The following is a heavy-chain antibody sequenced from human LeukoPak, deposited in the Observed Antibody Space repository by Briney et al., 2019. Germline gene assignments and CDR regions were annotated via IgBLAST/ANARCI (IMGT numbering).Heavy chain of an antibody. CDR1: GFTFSNDW. D-gene: IGHD3-22*01. CDR3: ARGSSGYYCDHFQT. Sequence: GGSLRLSCAASGFTFSNDWMTWIRQAPGKGLEWVANIKQDGIEKYYADSVEGRFTVSRDNTKKTLFLQMHTLRAEDTAVYYCARGSSGYYCDHFQTWGQGSLVTVSS. V-gene: IGHV3-7*01. J-gene: IGHJ1*01. CDR2: IKQDGIEK.